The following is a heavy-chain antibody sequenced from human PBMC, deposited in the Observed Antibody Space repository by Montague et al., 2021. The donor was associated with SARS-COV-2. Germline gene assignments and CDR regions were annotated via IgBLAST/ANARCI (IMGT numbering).Heavy chain of an antibody. CDR2: IPCNINAL. J-gene: IGHJ4*02. D-gene: IGHD5-24*01. CDR3: AKGRSGYNIRQVATLDF. Sequence: SLRLSGAASGFAFADYAMHWVRQVPGKGLEWVSAIPCNINALGSSDSFXVRFTISRDNAKSSLYLQMNSLRTEDTALYYCAKGRSGYNIRQVATLDFWGQGTLVTVST. V-gene: IGHV3-9*01. CDR1: GFAFADYA.